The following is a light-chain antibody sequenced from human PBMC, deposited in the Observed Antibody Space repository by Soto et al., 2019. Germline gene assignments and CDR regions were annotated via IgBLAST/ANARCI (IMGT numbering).Light chain of an antibody. Sequence: DIQMTQSPPTLSASAGDRVTITCRASESISSWLAWYQQKPGKAPKLLMYKSSSLESGVPSRFSGSGSGTEFTLTIISLQPDDFATYYCQQYNSYSWTFGQGTKVEIK. CDR3: QQYNSYSWT. CDR2: KSS. J-gene: IGKJ1*01. V-gene: IGKV1-5*03. CDR1: ESISSW.